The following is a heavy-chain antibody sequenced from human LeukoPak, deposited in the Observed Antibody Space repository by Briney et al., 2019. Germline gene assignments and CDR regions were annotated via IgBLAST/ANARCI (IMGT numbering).Heavy chain of an antibody. Sequence: PSETLSLTCAVYGGSFSGYYWSWIRQPPGKGLEWIGEINHSGSTNYNPSLKSRVTISVDKSKNQFPLKLRSVTAADTAVYYCVHGSSYDAFDIWGQGTMVTVSS. CDR2: INHSGST. CDR1: GGSFSGYY. J-gene: IGHJ3*02. CDR3: VHGSSYDAFDI. V-gene: IGHV4-34*01. D-gene: IGHD2-15*01.